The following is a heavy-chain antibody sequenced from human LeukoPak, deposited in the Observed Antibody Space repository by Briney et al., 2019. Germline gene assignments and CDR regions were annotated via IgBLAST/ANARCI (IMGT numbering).Heavy chain of an antibody. D-gene: IGHD6-13*01. V-gene: IGHV1-3*01. CDR3: ARGVSSSWYEDWFDP. J-gene: IGHJ5*02. CDR1: GYTFTSYA. CDR2: INAGNGNT. Sequence: GASVKVSCKASGYTFTSYAMHWVRQAPGQRLEWMGWINAGNGNTKYSQKFQGRVTITRDTSASTAYVELSSLRSEDTAVYYCARGVSSSWYEDWFDPWGQGTLVTVSS.